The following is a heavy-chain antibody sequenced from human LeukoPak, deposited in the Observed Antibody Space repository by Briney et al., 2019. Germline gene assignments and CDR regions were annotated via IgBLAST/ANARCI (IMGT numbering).Heavy chain of an antibody. CDR1: GDSISSSHW. J-gene: IGHJ6*03. CDR2: IYYSGST. CDR3: ARSVRGVIKGYYYYYYMDV. D-gene: IGHD3-10*01. Sequence: PSETLSLTCAVSGDSISSSHWWSWVRQPPGKGLEWIGSIYYSGSTYYNPSLKSRVTISVDTSKNQFSLKLSSVTAADTAVYYCARSVRGVIKGYYYYYYMDVWGKGTTVTISS. V-gene: IGHV4-39*01.